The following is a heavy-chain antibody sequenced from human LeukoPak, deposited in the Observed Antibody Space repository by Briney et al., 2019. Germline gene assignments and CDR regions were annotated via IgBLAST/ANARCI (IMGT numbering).Heavy chain of an antibody. CDR2: ISTSGDIM. J-gene: IGHJ4*02. V-gene: IGHV3-11*01. Sequence: GGSLRLSCSASGFTFRNYCMTWLRQTPGKGLEWLSYISTSGDIMDYADSVKGRFTISRDNAKASLYLQMKSLGADDTAIYYCAKGHTYGMIWGQGALVTVSS. CDR1: GFTFRNYC. CDR3: AKGHTYGMI. D-gene: IGHD5-18*01.